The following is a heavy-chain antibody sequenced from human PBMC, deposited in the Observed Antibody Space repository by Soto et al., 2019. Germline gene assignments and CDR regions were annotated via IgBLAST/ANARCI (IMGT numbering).Heavy chain of an antibody. V-gene: IGHV4-39*01. D-gene: IGHD6-19*01. CDR3: ATSLPGSVSGGNYHYYYMDV. CDR2: IYYSGST. J-gene: IGHJ6*03. Sequence: PSETLSLTCSVSGGSISSYYLGWIRQSPGKGLEWIGTIYYSGSTYYSPSLKSRVTISVDTAKNQFSLTLSSVTAADTAVYYCATSLPGSVSGGNYHYYYMDVWGKGTSVTVSS. CDR1: GGSISSYY.